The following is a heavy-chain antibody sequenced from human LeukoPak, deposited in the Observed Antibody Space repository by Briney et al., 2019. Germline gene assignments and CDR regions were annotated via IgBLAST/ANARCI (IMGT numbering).Heavy chain of an antibody. CDR1: GFTFSTYA. CDR2: ISYDGSNK. Sequence: GGSLRLSCAASGFTFSTYAMSWVRQAPGKGLEWVAVISYDGSNKYYADSVKGRFTISRDNSKDTLYLQMNSLRAEDTAVYYCAKDLDYDSSGGFDYWGQGTLVTVSS. J-gene: IGHJ4*02. V-gene: IGHV3-30*18. D-gene: IGHD3-22*01. CDR3: AKDLDYDSSGGFDY.